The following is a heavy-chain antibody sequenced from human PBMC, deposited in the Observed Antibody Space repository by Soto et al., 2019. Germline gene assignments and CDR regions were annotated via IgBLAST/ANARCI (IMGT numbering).Heavy chain of an antibody. Sequence: ASVKVSFKVSGYTLTELSMHWVRQAPGKGLEWMGGFDPEDGETIYAQKLQGRVTITEDTSTDTAYMELSSLRSEDTAVYYCATDYYDSSGGPFGYWGQGTLVTVSS. CDR2: FDPEDGET. CDR1: GYTLTELS. D-gene: IGHD3-22*01. J-gene: IGHJ4*02. V-gene: IGHV1-24*01. CDR3: ATDYYDSSGGPFGY.